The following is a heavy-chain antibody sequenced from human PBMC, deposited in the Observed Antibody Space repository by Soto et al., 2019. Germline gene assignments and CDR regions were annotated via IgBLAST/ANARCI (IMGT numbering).Heavy chain of an antibody. Sequence: SSPTVVNPTQTLTLTCTFSGFSLNTRTVGVGWIRQPPGESLQLVALINWNGDERYSPSLKDRLTITKDSSKNHVVLTMTNIDPVDIATYYCAHRNHLGCFDGWGNGNTVTVSS. CDR2: INWNGDE. V-gene: IGHV2-5*01. CDR3: AHRNHLGCFDG. J-gene: IGHJ6*04. CDR1: GFSLNTRTVG.